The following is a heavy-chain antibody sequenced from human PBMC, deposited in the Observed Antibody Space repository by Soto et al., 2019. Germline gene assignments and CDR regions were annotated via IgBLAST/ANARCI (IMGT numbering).Heavy chain of an antibody. D-gene: IGHD5-12*01. CDR1: GFTFSSYA. V-gene: IGHV3-23*01. CDR3: ARPGAQLRFYLDY. J-gene: IGHJ4*02. CDR2: ISGSGGST. Sequence: EVQLLESGGGLVQPGGSLRLSCAASGFTFSSYAMSWVRQAPGKGLEWVSAISGSGGSTYYADSVKGRFTIPRDNSKNTLYLQMNSLRAEDTAGYYFARPGAQLRFYLDYWGQGTLVTVSS.